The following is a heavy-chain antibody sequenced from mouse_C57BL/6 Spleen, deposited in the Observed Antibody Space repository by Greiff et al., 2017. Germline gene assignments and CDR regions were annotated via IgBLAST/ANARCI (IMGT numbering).Heavy chain of an antibody. CDR3: ARSTVGRYAMDY. V-gene: IGHV1-75*01. J-gene: IGHJ4*01. Sequence: VQLQESGPELVKPGASVKISCKASGYTFTDSYINWVKQRPGQGLEWIGWIFPGSGSTYYNEKFKGKATLTVDKSSSTAYMLLSSLTSEDSAVYFCARSTVGRYAMDYWGQGTSVTVSS. CDR1: GYTFTDSY. CDR2: IFPGSGST. D-gene: IGHD1-1*01.